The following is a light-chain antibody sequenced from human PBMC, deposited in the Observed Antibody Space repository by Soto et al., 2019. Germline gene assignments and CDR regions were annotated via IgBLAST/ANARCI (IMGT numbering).Light chain of an antibody. CDR1: RSDLGEYDY. CDR2: EVN. CDR3: SSYAGSNNLI. J-gene: IGLJ2*01. V-gene: IGLV2-8*01. Sequence: QSALTQPPSASGSPGQSVTISCTGTRSDLGEYDYVSWYQQHPGKAPKLMIYEVNKRPSGVPDRFSGSKSGNTASLTVTGLQAEDEADYYCSSYAGSNNLIFGGGTKLTVL.